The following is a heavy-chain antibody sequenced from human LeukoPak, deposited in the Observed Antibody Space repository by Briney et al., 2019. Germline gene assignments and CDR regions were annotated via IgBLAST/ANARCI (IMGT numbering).Heavy chain of an antibody. CDR2: ISYDGSNK. CDR3: ARDTYSSSSLDYYYMDV. V-gene: IGHV3-30*01. J-gene: IGHJ6*03. Sequence: GRSLRLSCAASGFTFSSYAMHWVRQAPGKGLEWVAVISYDGSNKYYADSVEGRFTISRDNSKNTLYLQMNSLRAEDTAVYYCARDTYSSSSLDYYYMDVWGKGTTVTVSS. CDR1: GFTFSSYA. D-gene: IGHD6-6*01.